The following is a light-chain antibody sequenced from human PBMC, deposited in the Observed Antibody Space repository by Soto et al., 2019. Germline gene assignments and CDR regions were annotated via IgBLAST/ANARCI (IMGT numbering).Light chain of an antibody. V-gene: IGKV3-11*01. J-gene: IGKJ1*01. CDR3: QQRRNWPPT. CDR1: QSVNNF. CDR2: EAS. Sequence: LVLTQSPATLSLSPGEIATLSCRASQSVNNFLAWYQQRPGQAPRLLMYEASNRATGVPARFSGSGSGTDFTLTISSLEPEDFAIYYCQQRRNWPPTFGQGTKVDI.